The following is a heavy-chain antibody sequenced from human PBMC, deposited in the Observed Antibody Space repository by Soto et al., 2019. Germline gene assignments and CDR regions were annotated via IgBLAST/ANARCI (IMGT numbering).Heavy chain of an antibody. CDR1: GGSIGSSSYY. CDR3: ARGHNLGEFTSDI. J-gene: IGHJ3*02. D-gene: IGHD3-16*01. Sequence: SETLSLTCTFSGGSIGSSSYYWGWIRQPPGKGLEWIGSIYYSGSTYYNPSLKSRVTISVDMSREQFSLKLTSVTAADTAVYYCARGHNLGEFTSDIWREATSVTV. V-gene: IGHV4-39*07. CDR2: IYYSGST.